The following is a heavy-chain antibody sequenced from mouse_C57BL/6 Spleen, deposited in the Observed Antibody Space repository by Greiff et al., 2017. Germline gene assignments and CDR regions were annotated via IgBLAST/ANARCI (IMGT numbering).Heavy chain of an antibody. Sequence: VQLQQSGAELVKPGASVKISCTASGYAFSSYWMNWVKQRPGKGLEWIGQIYAGDGDTNYNGKFKGKATMTADKSSSTAYMQLSSLTSEDSAVYFWERSEDYGSRSDYWYFDVWGTGTTVTVSS. J-gene: IGHJ1*03. CDR1: GYAFSSYW. CDR3: ERSEDYGSRSDYWYFDV. D-gene: IGHD1-1*01. CDR2: IYAGDGDT. V-gene: IGHV1-80*01.